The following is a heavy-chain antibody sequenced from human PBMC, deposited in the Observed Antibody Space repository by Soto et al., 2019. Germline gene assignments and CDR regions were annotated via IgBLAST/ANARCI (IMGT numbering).Heavy chain of an antibody. V-gene: IGHV1-69*01. CDR3: ARSQGSSTSLEIYYYYYYGMDV. J-gene: IGHJ6*02. CDR2: IIPISGTA. D-gene: IGHD2-2*01. CDR1: GGTFSSYA. Sequence: QVQLVQSGAEVKKPGSSVKVSCKASGGTFSSYAISWVRQAPGQGLEWMGGIIPISGTANDAQKFQGRVTITADEYTSTAYMELSSLRSEDTAVYYCARSQGSSTSLEIYYYYYYGMDVWGQGTTVTVSS.